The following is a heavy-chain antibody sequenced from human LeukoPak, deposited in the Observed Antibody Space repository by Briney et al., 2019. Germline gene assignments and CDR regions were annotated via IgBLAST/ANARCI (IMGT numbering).Heavy chain of an antibody. D-gene: IGHD2-2*01. Sequence: SETLSLTCTVSGGSISSYYWSWIRQPPGKGLEWIGYIYYSGSTNYNPSLKSRVAISVDTSKNQFSLKLSSVTAADTAVYYCARHNIVVVTASNWFDPWGQGTLVTVSS. CDR2: IYYSGST. CDR1: GGSISSYY. J-gene: IGHJ5*02. CDR3: ARHNIVVVTASNWFDP. V-gene: IGHV4-59*08.